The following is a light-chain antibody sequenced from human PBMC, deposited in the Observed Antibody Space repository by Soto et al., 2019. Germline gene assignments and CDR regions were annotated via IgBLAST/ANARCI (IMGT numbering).Light chain of an antibody. CDR3: QQYNDSFPYT. CDR1: QSISRW. CDR2: EAS. V-gene: IGKV1-5*03. Sequence: DIQMTHSPSTLSASVGDRVTITCRASQSISRWLAWYQQKPGTVPKLLIYEASTLESGVPSRFSGSRSGTEFTLTVSSLQPDDFATYYCQQYNDSFPYTFGQGTKVESN. J-gene: IGKJ2*01.